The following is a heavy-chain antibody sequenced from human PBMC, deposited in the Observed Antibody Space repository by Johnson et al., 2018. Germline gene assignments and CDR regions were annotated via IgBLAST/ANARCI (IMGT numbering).Heavy chain of an antibody. CDR3: ARGERAYSYGPTRGYFHD. J-gene: IGHJ1*01. Sequence: QVQLVESGGGLVQPGGSLRLSCTASGFTFSDYYMSWIRQAPGKGLEWVSYISGSGNTIYYADPVKGRFTISRDNAKNSLFLQMNSLRAEDTAVYYCARGERAYSYGPTRGYFHDWGQGTLVSVSS. CDR2: ISGSGNTI. V-gene: IGHV3-11*04. CDR1: GFTFSDYY. D-gene: IGHD5-18*01.